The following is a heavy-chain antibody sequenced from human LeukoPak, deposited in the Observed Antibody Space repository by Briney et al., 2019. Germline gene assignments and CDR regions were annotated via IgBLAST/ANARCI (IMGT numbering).Heavy chain of an antibody. D-gene: IGHD6-13*01. Sequence: GGSLRLSFAASGFTFSTYSMNWVRQAPGKGLEWVSSISSFSGYIYYADSVKGRFTISRDNAKNSLHLQMNSLRAEDTAVYYCAKDGAGWYGDYWGQGTLVTVSS. CDR2: ISSFSGYI. CDR1: GFTFSTYS. CDR3: AKDGAGWYGDY. J-gene: IGHJ4*02. V-gene: IGHV3-21*01.